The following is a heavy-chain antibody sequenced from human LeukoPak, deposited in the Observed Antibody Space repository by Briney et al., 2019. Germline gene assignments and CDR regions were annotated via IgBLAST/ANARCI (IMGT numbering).Heavy chain of an antibody. J-gene: IGHJ4*02. Sequence: GGSLRLSCAASGFSISSYSMNWVRQAPGKRPEWISYIGIDSTTIIYRDSVKGRFTISRDNAKNSLYLQMNSLRAEDTAVCYCARDKDYGFTYWGQGTLVTVSS. CDR2: IGIDSTTI. CDR1: GFSISSYS. V-gene: IGHV3-48*01. CDR3: ARDKDYGFTY. D-gene: IGHD4-17*01.